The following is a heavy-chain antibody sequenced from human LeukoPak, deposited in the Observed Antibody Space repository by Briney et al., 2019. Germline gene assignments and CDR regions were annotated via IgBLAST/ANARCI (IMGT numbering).Heavy chain of an antibody. CDR1: GYTFTGYY. CDR3: ARDFIVGATCFDY. J-gene: IGHJ4*02. D-gene: IGHD1-26*01. V-gene: IGHV1-2*02. Sequence: GASVKVSCKASGYTFTGYYMHWGRQAPGQGLEWMGWINPNSGGTNYAQKFQGRVTMTRDTSISTAYMELSRLRSDDTAVYYCARDFIVGATCFDYWGQGTLVTVSS. CDR2: INPNSGGT.